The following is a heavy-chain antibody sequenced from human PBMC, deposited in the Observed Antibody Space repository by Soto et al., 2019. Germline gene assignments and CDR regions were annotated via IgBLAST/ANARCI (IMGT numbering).Heavy chain of an antibody. CDR2: ISSSSSYI. CDR3: ASDGKDYALDY. CDR1: GFTFSSYS. J-gene: IGHJ4*02. Sequence: PGGSLRLSCAASGFTFSSYSMNWVRQAPGKGLEWVSSISSSSSYIYYADSVEGRFTISRDNAKNSLYLQMNSLRAEDTAVYYCASDGKDYALDYWGQGTLVTVSS. D-gene: IGHD4-17*01. V-gene: IGHV3-21*01.